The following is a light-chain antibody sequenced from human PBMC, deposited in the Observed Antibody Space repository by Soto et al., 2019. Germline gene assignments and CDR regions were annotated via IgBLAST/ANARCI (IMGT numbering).Light chain of an antibody. Sequence: EIVLTQSPATLSLSPGERATLSCRASQSVSSYLAWYQQTPGQAPRLLIYDASTRATGIPARFSGSGSGTDFTLTISSLEPEDFALYYCQQRNNWPRTFGQGTKLEI. V-gene: IGKV3-11*01. J-gene: IGKJ2*01. CDR3: QQRNNWPRT. CDR1: QSVSSY. CDR2: DAS.